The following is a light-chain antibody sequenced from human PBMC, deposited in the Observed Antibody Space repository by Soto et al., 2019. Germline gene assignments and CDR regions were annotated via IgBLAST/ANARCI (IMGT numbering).Light chain of an antibody. CDR3: QQYNSYPYT. CDR2: DDS. CDR1: EGISGW. J-gene: IGKJ2*01. V-gene: IGKV1-5*01. Sequence: DIQMTQSPSTLSASVGDRITITCRASEGISGWLDWYQQRPGKAPELVIYDDSSLQGGVPSRFSGSGSGTEFTLTITSLPPDDFETYFCQQYNSYPYTFGQGTKVDIK.